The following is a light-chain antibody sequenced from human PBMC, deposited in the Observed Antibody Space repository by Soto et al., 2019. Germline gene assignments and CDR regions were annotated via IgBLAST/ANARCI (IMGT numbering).Light chain of an antibody. J-gene: IGKJ2*01. V-gene: IGKV3-20*01. Sequence: EIVLTQSPGTLSLSPGERVTLSCRASQSLSRSYLAWYQQKPGQAPRLLIYGVSSRATGIPDRFSGSGSGTDFTLTISRLEPEDCAVYYCHHYGSSPYTFGQGTKLEIK. CDR1: QSLSRSY. CDR2: GVS. CDR3: HHYGSSPYT.